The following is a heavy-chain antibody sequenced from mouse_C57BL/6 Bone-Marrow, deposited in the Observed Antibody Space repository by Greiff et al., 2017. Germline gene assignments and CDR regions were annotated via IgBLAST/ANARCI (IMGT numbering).Heavy chain of an antibody. D-gene: IGHD1-1*01. V-gene: IGHV5-4*03. J-gene: IGHJ3*01. CDR1: GFTFSSYA. Sequence: EVKVVESGGGLVKPGGSLKLSCAASGFTFSSYAMSWVRQTPEKRLEWVATISDGGSYTYYPDNVKGRFTISRDNAKNNLYLQMSHLKSEDTAMYYCARSDYYGSIMFAYWGQGTLVTVSA. CDR3: ARSDYYGSIMFAY. CDR2: ISDGGSYT.